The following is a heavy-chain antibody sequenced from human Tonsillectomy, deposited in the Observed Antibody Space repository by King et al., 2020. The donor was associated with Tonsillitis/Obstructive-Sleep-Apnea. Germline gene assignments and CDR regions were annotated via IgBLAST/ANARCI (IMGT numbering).Heavy chain of an antibody. CDR3: ARGSDDFYY. D-gene: IGHD3-3*01. J-gene: IGHJ4*02. CDR1: GFTFSNYA. CDR2: ISGSGGPT. V-gene: IGHV3-23*04. Sequence: VQLVESGGGLVQPGGSLRLSCAASGFTFSNYAMSWVRPAPGKGLEWVSTISGSGGPTYYADSVKGRFTISRDNSKNTLYLHMNSLRADDTAVYYCARGSDDFYYWGQGTLVTVSS.